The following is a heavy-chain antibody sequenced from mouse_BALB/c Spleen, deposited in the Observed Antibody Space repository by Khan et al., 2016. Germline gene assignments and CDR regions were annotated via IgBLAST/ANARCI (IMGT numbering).Heavy chain of an antibody. Sequence: QVQLKQSGAELMKPGASVKISCKATGYTFSSYWIEWVKQRPGHGLEWIGEILPGSGSTNYNEKFKDKATFTADTSSNTAYMQLSSLTSEDSAVYYCARENYRAWFAYWGQGTLVTVSA. J-gene: IGHJ3*01. D-gene: IGHD2-14*01. CDR1: GYTFSSYW. CDR2: ILPGSGST. V-gene: IGHV1-9*01. CDR3: ARENYRAWFAY.